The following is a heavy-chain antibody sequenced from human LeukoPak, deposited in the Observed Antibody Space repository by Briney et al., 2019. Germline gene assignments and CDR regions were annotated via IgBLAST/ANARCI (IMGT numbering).Heavy chain of an antibody. D-gene: IGHD2-8*01. V-gene: IGHV5-51*01. CDR3: ARQSASNNGVCSKVGDY. CDR1: GYTFTTFW. Sequence: GESLKISCKGSGYTFTTFWIAWVRQMPGKGLEWMGIIYPGDSDTRYSPSFQGQVTISADKSISTAYLQWSSLKASDTAMYYCARQSASNNGVCSKVGDYWGQGTLATVSS. J-gene: IGHJ4*02. CDR2: IYPGDSDT.